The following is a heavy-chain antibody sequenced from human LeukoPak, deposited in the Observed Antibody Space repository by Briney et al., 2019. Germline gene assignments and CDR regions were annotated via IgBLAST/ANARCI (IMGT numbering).Heavy chain of an antibody. J-gene: IGHJ4*01. V-gene: IGHV3-74*01. CDR2: MNSAGTTI. Sequence: PGGSLRLSCAASGFSLTGYWMHWVRQAAGRRVLWVSRMNSAGTTINYADSVRGRFTISRDNAGNALYLQMSSLRAEDTAIYYCIREIQVRASASLGYWGQGTLVTVSS. CDR3: IREIQVRASASLGY. CDR1: GFSLTGYW. D-gene: IGHD2-2*01.